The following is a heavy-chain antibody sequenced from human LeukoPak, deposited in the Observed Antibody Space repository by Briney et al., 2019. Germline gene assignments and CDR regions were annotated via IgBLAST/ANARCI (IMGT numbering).Heavy chain of an antibody. CDR3: ARTSREMTTSTGYFDY. CDR1: GGTFSNYD. Sequence: ASVKVSCKASGGTFSNYDISWVRQAPGQGLEWMGGIIPLFGTANYAQKLQGRVTIPADESTSTAYMELTSLTSEDTAVYYFARTSREMTTSTGYFDYWGQGTLVTVSS. V-gene: IGHV1-69*13. D-gene: IGHD5-24*01. J-gene: IGHJ4*02. CDR2: IIPLFGTA.